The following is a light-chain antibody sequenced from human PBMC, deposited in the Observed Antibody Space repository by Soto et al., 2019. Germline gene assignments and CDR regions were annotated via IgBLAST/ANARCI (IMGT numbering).Light chain of an antibody. J-gene: IGKJ2*01. CDR3: QQYYSTVKYS. CDR1: QSVLNTSNKKNY. Sequence: DIVMTQSPDSLTVSLGETATINCKSSQSVLNTSNKKNYISWFQQKSGRPPKLLIYWASTRESGVPDRFSGSGSETDFTLTINSVQAEDGAVYYCQQYYSTVKYSFGQGTKLDIK. V-gene: IGKV4-1*01. CDR2: WAS.